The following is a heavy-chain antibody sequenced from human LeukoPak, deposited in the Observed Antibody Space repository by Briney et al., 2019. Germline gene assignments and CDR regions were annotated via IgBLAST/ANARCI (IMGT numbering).Heavy chain of an antibody. Sequence: SETLSLTCTVSGGSVSSGNYYWSWIRQPPGKGLEWIGYIYYSGSTNYNPSLKSRVTISVDTSKNQFSLKLSSVTAADTAVYYCARHLRPYSSGAYFDYWGQGTLVTVSS. V-gene: IGHV4-61*01. CDR2: IYYSGST. CDR3: ARHLRPYSSGAYFDY. CDR1: GGSVSSGNYY. D-gene: IGHD6-19*01. J-gene: IGHJ4*02.